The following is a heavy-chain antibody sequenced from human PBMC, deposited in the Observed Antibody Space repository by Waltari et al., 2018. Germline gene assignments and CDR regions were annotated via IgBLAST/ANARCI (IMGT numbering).Heavy chain of an antibody. CDR2: IYYSGST. Sequence: QVQLQESGPGLVKPSETLSLTCTVSGGSVSSGSYSWSWIRQPPGKGLEWIGYIYYSGSTNYNPSRKSRVTISVDTSKNQFSLKLSSVTAADTAVYYCARSGVQLWLLDYWGQGTLVTVSS. CDR3: ARSGVQLWLLDY. D-gene: IGHD5-18*01. J-gene: IGHJ4*02. CDR1: GGSVSSGSYS. V-gene: IGHV4-61*01.